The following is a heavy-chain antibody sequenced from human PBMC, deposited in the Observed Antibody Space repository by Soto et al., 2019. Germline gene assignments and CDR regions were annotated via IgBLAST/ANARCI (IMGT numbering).Heavy chain of an antibody. CDR2: INHSGST. J-gene: IGHJ5*02. CDR3: ARPHDFWSGWFDP. D-gene: IGHD3-3*01. CDR1: GGSFSGYY. V-gene: IGHV4-34*01. Sequence: QVQLQQWGAGLLKPSETLSLTCAVYGGSFSGYYWSWIRQPPGKGLEWIGEINHSGSTNYNPSLKSRVTISVDTSKNQFSLKLSSVTAADTAVYYCARPHDFWSGWFDPWGQGTLVTVSS.